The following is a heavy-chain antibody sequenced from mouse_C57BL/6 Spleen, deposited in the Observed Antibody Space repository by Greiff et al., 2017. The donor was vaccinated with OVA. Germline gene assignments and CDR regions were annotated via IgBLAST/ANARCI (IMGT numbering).Heavy chain of an antibody. J-gene: IGHJ2*01. Sequence: VQLQQPGAELVRPGSSVKLSCKASGYTFTSYWMHWVKQRPIQGLEWIGNIDPSDSETHYNQKFKDKATLTVDKSSCTAYMQLSSLTSEDSAVYYCARSDGSSYDYFDYWGQGTTLTVSS. CDR1: GYTFTSYW. D-gene: IGHD1-1*01. CDR3: ARSDGSSYDYFDY. V-gene: IGHV1-52*01. CDR2: IDPSDSET.